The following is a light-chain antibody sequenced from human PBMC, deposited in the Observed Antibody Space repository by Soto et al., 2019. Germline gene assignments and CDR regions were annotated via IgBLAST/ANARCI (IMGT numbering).Light chain of an antibody. CDR2: GAS. CDR3: QQYYDWPSLP. V-gene: IGKV3-15*01. J-gene: IGKJ4*01. CDR1: ESVSSN. Sequence: EIIMTQSPATLSVSPGERATLSYRASESVSSNLAWYQQKPGQAPRLLIYGASTSATGIPPRFSGSGSGTEFTLSISSLQSTGFAVYYCQQYYDWPSLPFGGGTKVDIK.